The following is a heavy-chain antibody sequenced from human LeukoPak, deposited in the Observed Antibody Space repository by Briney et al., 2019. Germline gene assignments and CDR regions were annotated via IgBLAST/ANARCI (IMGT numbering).Heavy chain of an antibody. Sequence: ASVKVSCKASGYTFTGHSMYWVRQAPGQGLEWMGWIKPNSGGTNYAQKFRGRVTMTRDTSISTAYMELSRLRSDDTAVYYCARGPHGRIYDILTGFDYWGQGTLVTVSS. J-gene: IGHJ4*02. CDR3: ARGPHGRIYDILTGFDY. D-gene: IGHD3-9*01. CDR2: IKPNSGGT. V-gene: IGHV1-2*02. CDR1: GYTFTGHS.